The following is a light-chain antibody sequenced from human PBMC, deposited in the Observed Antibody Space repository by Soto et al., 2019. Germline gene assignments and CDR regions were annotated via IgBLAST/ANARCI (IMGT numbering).Light chain of an antibody. J-gene: IGKJ2*01. CDR1: QTISRHY. Sequence: EIVLTQSPGTLSLSPGERATLSCRASQTISRHYLAWYQQKPGQAPRLLIYGASSRATGIPDRFSGSRSGTDFTLTISRLEPEDFAVYYCQQYGTSPPYSFGQGTDLEIK. CDR2: GAS. CDR3: QQYGTSPPYS. V-gene: IGKV3-20*01.